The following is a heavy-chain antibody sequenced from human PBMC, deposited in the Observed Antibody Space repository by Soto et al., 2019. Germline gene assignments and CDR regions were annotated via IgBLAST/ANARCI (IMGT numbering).Heavy chain of an antibody. V-gene: IGHV4-39*01. Sequence: PSETLSLTCTVSGGSISSSSYYWGWIRQPPGKGLEWIGSIYYSGSTYYNPSLKSRVTISVDTSKNQFSLKLSSVTAADTAVYYCARQAYDILTGYYPYYYYYCMGVWRQVTTVTVSS. CDR3: ARQAYDILTGYYPYYYYYCMGV. D-gene: IGHD3-9*01. CDR1: GGSISSSSYY. J-gene: IGHJ6*02. CDR2: IYYSGST.